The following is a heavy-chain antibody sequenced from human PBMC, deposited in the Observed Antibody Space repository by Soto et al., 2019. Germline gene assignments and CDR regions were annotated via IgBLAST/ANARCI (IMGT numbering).Heavy chain of an antibody. V-gene: IGHV3-49*03. CDR3: GRDRSFIPY. J-gene: IGHJ4*02. CDR2: IRSTTYGGTT. D-gene: IGHD6-13*01. Sequence: SLRLSCKASGFTFGDYDMSWFRQAPGKGLEWVGFIRSTTYGGTTEYAASVKGRFTISRDDSRSIAYLQMNSLTTEDTAVYYCGRDRSFIPYWGPGTLVTVSS. CDR1: GFTFGDYD.